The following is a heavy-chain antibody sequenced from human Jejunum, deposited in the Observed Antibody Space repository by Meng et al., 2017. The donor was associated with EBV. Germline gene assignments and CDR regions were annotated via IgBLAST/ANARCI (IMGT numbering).Heavy chain of an antibody. Sequence: QVQLQEPGPGRVKPSGTLSLTCAVSGGSITSTNWWSWVRQPPGKGLEWIGEIHHSGRTNYNPSLKSRVTISVDKSKNQFSLELSSVTAADTAVYFCASVGYYDSSGYFTDYWGQGTLVTVSS. V-gene: IGHV4-4*02. D-gene: IGHD3-22*01. CDR3: ASVGYYDSSGYFTDY. J-gene: IGHJ4*02. CDR2: IHHSGRT. CDR1: GGSITSTNW.